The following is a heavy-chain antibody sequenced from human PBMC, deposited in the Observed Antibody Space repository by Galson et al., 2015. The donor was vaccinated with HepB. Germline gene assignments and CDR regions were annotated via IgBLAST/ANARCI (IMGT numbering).Heavy chain of an antibody. J-gene: IGHJ4*02. V-gene: IGHV3-33*01. D-gene: IGHD4-17*01. Sequence: SLRLSCAASGFTFGGYGMHWVRQAPGKGLEWVGVIWYDGRNPHYADSVKGRFTISRDNSKNILYLQMNSLRAEDTAVYYCAREGRITVTIFDYWGQGSLVTVSS. CDR3: AREGRITVTIFDY. CDR1: GFTFGGYG. CDR2: IWYDGRNP.